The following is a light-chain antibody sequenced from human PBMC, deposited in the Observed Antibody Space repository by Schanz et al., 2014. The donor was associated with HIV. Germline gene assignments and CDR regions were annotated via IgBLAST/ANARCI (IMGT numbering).Light chain of an antibody. CDR1: QTVFTW. Sequence: DVQMTQSPSTLSASVGDRVTITCRASQTVFTWLAWYQEKPGKAPKLLIYGASRLDSGVPSRFRGSGSGTEFTLTITSLQPDDFATYYCQQYKSYPYTFGQGTKLEIQ. CDR2: GAS. V-gene: IGKV1-5*03. J-gene: IGKJ2*01. CDR3: QQYKSYPYT.